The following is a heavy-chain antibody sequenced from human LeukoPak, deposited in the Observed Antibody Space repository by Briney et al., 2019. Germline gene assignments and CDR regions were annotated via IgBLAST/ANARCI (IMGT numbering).Heavy chain of an antibody. J-gene: IGHJ4*02. D-gene: IGHD6-19*01. V-gene: IGHV1-46*01. CDR1: GYTFTTYY. Sequence: ASVKVSCEASGYTFTTYYMHWVRQAPGQGLEWMAKINPSDGSTNYAQKFQGRVTMTRDTSTSTVYMELSSLRSEDTAVYYCTRVVVDSSGWYHFDCWGQGALVTVSS. CDR2: INPSDGST. CDR3: TRVVVDSSGWYHFDC.